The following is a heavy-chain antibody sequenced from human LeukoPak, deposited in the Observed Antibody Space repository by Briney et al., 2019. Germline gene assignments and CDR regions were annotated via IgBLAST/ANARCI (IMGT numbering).Heavy chain of an antibody. CDR3: ARGDNYYDSSGYLD. Sequence: SETLSLTCAVSAYSISSGSYWGWIRQPPGKGLEWIGSIYHSGTYYNPSLESRVTISVDTPKNQFSLQLSSVTAADTAVYYCARGDNYYDSSGYLDWGQGTLVTVSS. D-gene: IGHD3-22*01. V-gene: IGHV4-38-2*01. J-gene: IGHJ4*02. CDR2: IYHSGT. CDR1: AYSISSGSY.